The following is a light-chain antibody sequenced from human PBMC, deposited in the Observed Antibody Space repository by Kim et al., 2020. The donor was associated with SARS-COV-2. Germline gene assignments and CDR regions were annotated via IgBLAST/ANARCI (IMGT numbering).Light chain of an antibody. J-gene: IGLJ3*02. CDR2: LNSDGSH. CDR1: SGHSSYA. V-gene: IGLV4-69*01. CDR3: QTWGTGWV. Sequence: GASVKRTCTLSSGHSSYAIAWHQQQPEKGPRYLMKLNSDGSHSKGDGIPDRFSGSSSGAERYLTISSLQSEDEADYYCQTWGTGWVFGGGTKLTVL.